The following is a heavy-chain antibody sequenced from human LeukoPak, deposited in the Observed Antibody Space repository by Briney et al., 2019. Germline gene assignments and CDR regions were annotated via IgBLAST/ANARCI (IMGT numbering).Heavy chain of an antibody. J-gene: IGHJ4*02. V-gene: IGHV1-69*13. D-gene: IGHD4-17*01. CDR1: GGTFSSYA. Sequence: SVKVSCKASGGTFSSYAISWVRQAPGQGLEWMGGIIPIFGTANYAQKFQGRVTITADESTSTAYMELSNLRSEDTAVYYCARGSLSLGGDYAETQDGGNFDYWGQGTLVTVSS. CDR2: IIPIFGTA. CDR3: ARGSLSLGGDYAETQDGGNFDY.